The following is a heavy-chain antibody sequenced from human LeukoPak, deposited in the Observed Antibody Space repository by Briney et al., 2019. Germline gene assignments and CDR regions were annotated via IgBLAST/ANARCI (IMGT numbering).Heavy chain of an antibody. CDR2: IYYSGST. J-gene: IGHJ4*02. CDR1: GGSISSYY. V-gene: IGHV4-59*01. CDR3: ARSGSGSYYKEVDY. Sequence: PSETLSLTCTVSGGSISSYYWSWIRQPPGKGLEWIGYIYYSGSTNYNPSLKSRVTISVDTSKNQFSLKLSSVTAADTAVYYCARSGSGSYYKEVDYWGQGTLVTVSS. D-gene: IGHD3-10*01.